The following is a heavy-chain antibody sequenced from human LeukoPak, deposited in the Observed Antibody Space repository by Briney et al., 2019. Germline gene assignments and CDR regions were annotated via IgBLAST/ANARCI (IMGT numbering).Heavy chain of an antibody. CDR3: ARDLCDYGSY. J-gene: IGHJ4*02. V-gene: IGHV3-66*01. Sequence: GGSLTLSCAASGFTVSSTYMSWVRQAPGKGLELVSVIYSGGTTYYADSVKGRFTISRDNSKNTLYLQMSSLRTEDTAVYYCARDLCDYGSYWGQGTLVTVSS. CDR1: GFTVSSTY. CDR2: IYSGGTT. D-gene: IGHD4/OR15-4a*01.